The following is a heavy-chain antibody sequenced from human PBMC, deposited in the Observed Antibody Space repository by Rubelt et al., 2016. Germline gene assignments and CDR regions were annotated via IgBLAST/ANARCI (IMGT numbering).Heavy chain of an antibody. CDR2: IYYSGST. J-gene: IGHJ5*02. CDR1: GGSISSSSYY. CDR3: ASVFSTAMGVNWFDP. V-gene: IGHV4-39*01. Sequence: QLQLQESGPGLVKPSETLSLTCTVSGGSISSSSYYWGWIRQPPGKGLEWIGSIYYSGSTYYNPSLKSRVTIAVDTSKNQFSLKLSSVTAADTAVYYCASVFSTAMGVNWFDPWGQGTLVTVSS. D-gene: IGHD5-18*01.